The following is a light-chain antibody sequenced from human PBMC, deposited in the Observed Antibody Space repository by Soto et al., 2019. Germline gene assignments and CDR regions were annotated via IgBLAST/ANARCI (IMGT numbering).Light chain of an antibody. J-gene: IGKJ1*01. Sequence: EIVLTQSPATLSLSPGERATLSCRASQSVSSYLAWYQQKPGQAPRLLIYDASSRAIGIPARFSGSGSGTDFTLTISGLEPEDFAVYYCHQRSNWPPWTFGPGTKVEIK. V-gene: IGKV3-11*01. CDR2: DAS. CDR1: QSVSSY. CDR3: HQRSNWPPWT.